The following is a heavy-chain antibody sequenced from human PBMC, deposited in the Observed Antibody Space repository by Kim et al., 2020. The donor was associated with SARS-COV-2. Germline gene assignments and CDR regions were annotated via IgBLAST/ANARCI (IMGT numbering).Heavy chain of an antibody. J-gene: IGHJ5*02. CDR3: ARDPYDYYDFWSGYIS. D-gene: IGHD3-3*01. V-gene: IGHV3-48*02. Sequence: VKGRFTSSRDNAKNSLYLQMNSQSDEDTAVYYCARDPYDYYDFWSGYISWGQGTLVTVSS.